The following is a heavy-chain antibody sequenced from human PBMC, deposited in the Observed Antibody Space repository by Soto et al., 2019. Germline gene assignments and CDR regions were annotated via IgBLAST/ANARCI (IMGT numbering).Heavy chain of an antibody. D-gene: IGHD2-15*01. CDR2: ISWNSGSI. Sequence: GGSLRLSCAASGFTFDDYAMHWVRQAPGKGLEWVSGISWNSGSIGYADSVKGRFTISRDNAKNSLYLQMNSLRAEDTALYYCARADRVVAATHYYYYYGMDVWGQGTTVTVSS. CDR1: GFTFDDYA. CDR3: ARADRVVAATHYYYYYGMDV. V-gene: IGHV3-9*01. J-gene: IGHJ6*02.